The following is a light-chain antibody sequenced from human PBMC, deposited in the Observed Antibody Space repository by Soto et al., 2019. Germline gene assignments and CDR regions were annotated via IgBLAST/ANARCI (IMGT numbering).Light chain of an antibody. V-gene: IGKV2-24*01. CDR3: MQATDFPRT. CDR2: KIS. Sequence: DIVMTQTPLSSLVTLGQPASISCRSSQGLVRRNGDTYLNWLQQRPGQPPRLLIYKISHRLSGVPDRFSGSGAGTDFTLKISRVEAEDVGIYYCMQATDFPRTFGQGTKVEIK. J-gene: IGKJ1*01. CDR1: QGLVRRNGDTY.